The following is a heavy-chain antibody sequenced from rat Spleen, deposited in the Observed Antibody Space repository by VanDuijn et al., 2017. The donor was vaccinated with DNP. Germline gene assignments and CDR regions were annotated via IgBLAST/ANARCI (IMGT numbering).Heavy chain of an antibody. J-gene: IGHJ3*01. Sequence: EVQLVESGGGLVQPGRSLKLSCAASGFTFSDFYMAWVRQAPTKGLEWVAYITYDGGGTYYRDSVKGRFTISRDNAKSTLYLQMNSLRSEDMATYYCARPIYNNHGGFAYWGQGTLVTVSS. CDR3: ARPIYNNHGGFAY. CDR2: ITYDGGGT. D-gene: IGHD1-10*01. CDR1: GFTFSDFY. V-gene: IGHV5-22*01.